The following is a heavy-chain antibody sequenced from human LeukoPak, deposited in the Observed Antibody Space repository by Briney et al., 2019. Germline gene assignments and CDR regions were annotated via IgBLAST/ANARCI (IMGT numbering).Heavy chain of an antibody. CDR3: AKDLEMATINFDY. CDR2: ISPSGDIT. CDR1: GFTFSLYG. Sequence: PGGSLRLSCVASGFTFSLYGMNWVRQAPGKGLEWVSGISPSGDITYYVDSVKGRFTISRDNSKNTLYLQMNSLRAEDTAVYYCAKDLEMATINFDYWGQGTLVTVSS. D-gene: IGHD5-24*01. J-gene: IGHJ4*02. V-gene: IGHV3-23*01.